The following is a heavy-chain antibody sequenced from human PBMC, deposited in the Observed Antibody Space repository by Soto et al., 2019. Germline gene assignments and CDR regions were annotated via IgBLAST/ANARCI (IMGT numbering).Heavy chain of an antibody. D-gene: IGHD3-16*02. V-gene: IGHV4-4*02. CDR1: GASVSTPYW. CDR2: VYHTGGN. CDR3: AYSTGCYRVDV. J-gene: IGHJ3*01. Sequence: QVYLQESGPGLVKPSGTLSLTCAVSGASVSTPYWWTWVRQPPGKDLEWIGDVYHTGGNNYNPSLMSRVTISLDKSKNQFSLDMISVTAADTAIYYCAYSTGCYRVDVWGQGTMVIVSS.